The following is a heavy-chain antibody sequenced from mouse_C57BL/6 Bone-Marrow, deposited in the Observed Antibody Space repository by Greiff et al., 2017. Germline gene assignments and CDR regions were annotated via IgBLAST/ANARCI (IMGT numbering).Heavy chain of an antibody. CDR2: IHPNSGST. Sequence: QVQLQQPGAELVKPGASVKLSCKASGYTFTSYWMHWVKQRPGQGLEWIGMIHPNSGSTNYNEKFKSKATLTVDKSSSTAYMQLSSLTSADSAVXFCERRGNGYCGGFAYWGQGTLVTVSA. J-gene: IGHJ3*01. CDR1: GYTFTSYW. D-gene: IGHD2-3*01. V-gene: IGHV1-64*01. CDR3: ERRGNGYCGGFAY.